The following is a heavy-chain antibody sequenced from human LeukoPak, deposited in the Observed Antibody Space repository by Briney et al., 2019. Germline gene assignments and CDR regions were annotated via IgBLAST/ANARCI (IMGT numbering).Heavy chain of an antibody. V-gene: IGHV3-23*01. D-gene: IGHD3-22*01. CDR3: AKGGSGVREWLLLDD. CDR1: GFTFTSYA. Sequence: PGGSLRLSCAASGFTFTSYAMSWVRQAPGQGLEWVSAISGSGGSTYYADSVKGRFTISRDSSKNTLYLQMNSLRVDDTAVYYCAKGGSGVREWLLLDDWGQGTLVTVSS. CDR2: ISGSGGST. J-gene: IGHJ4*02.